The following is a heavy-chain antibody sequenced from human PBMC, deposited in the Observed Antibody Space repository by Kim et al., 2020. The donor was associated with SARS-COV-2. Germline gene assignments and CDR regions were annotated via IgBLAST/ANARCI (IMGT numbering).Heavy chain of an antibody. V-gene: IGHV3-48*01. CDR3: PRDMLITAADNK. CDR1: GFPFSAHP. J-gene: IGHJ4*02. CDR2: IRHDASII. D-gene: IGHD6-25*01. Sequence: GGSLRLSCAASGFPFSAHPMTWVRQAPGKGLEWVSYIRHDASIIYYANSLKGRFTISRDNARNSLYLQMNSLRAEATAVFYCPRDMLITAADNKWGQGTL.